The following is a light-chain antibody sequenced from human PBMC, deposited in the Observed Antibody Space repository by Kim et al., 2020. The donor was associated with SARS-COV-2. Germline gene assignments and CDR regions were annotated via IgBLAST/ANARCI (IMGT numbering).Light chain of an antibody. CDR2: GAS. V-gene: IGKV3-20*01. CDR1: QSVSSSY. CDR3: QQYGSSPGT. Sequence: ESVLTQSPGTLSLSPGERATLSCRASQSVSSSYLAWYQQKPGQAPRLLIYGASSRATGIPDRFSGSGSGTDFTLTISRLEPEDFAVYYCQQYGSSPGTFGQGTKVDIK. J-gene: IGKJ1*01.